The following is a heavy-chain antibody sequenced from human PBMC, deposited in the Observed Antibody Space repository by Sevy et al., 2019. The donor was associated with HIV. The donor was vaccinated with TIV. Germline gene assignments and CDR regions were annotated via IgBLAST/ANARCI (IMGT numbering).Heavy chain of an antibody. V-gene: IGHV3-48*01. D-gene: IGHD2-15*01. CDR3: ARVRDRYCSGGSCYYEDFFDH. Sequence: GGSLRLSCAASGFIFSNYYMTWVRQAPGKGLEWVSYISDTSDTISYADSVKGRFTISRDNAKNALYLQMSSLRGEDTAVYYCARVRDRYCSGGSCYYEDFFDHWGQGTLVTVSS. CDR2: ISDTSDTI. CDR1: GFIFSNYY. J-gene: IGHJ4*02.